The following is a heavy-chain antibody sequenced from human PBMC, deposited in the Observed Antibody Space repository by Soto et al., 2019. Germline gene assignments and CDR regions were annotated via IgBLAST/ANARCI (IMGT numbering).Heavy chain of an antibody. CDR1: GGSISSGGYY. J-gene: IGHJ5*02. D-gene: IGHD6-13*01. Sequence: QVQLQESGPGLVKPSQTLSLTCTVSGGSISSGGYYWSWIRQHPGKGLEWIGYIYYSGSTYYNPSLNSRVNISVDTSKNQFSLKLSSVTAADTAVYYCARAKKGIAAAENWFDPWGQGTLVTVSS. CDR3: ARAKKGIAAAENWFDP. V-gene: IGHV4-31*03. CDR2: IYYSGST.